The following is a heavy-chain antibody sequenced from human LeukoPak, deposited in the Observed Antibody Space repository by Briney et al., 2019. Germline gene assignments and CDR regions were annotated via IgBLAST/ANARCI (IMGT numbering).Heavy chain of an antibody. V-gene: IGHV3-23*01. CDR3: AKCGGWLYYFDY. J-gene: IGHJ4*02. Sequence: GGSLRLSCAASGFTFANFAVHWVRQAPGKGLEWVSSISGSEDSTYYADSVKGRFTISRDNSKNTLYLQMNSLRAEDTAIYYCAKCGGWLYYFDYWGQGTLVTVSS. CDR2: ISGSEDST. D-gene: IGHD6-19*01. CDR1: GFTFANFA.